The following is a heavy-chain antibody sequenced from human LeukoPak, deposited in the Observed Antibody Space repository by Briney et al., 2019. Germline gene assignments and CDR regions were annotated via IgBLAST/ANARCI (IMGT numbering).Heavy chain of an antibody. CDR2: IYSGGST. Sequence: GGSLRLSCAASGFTVSSNYMSWVRQAPGKGLEWVSVIYSGGSTYYADSVKGRFTISRDNSKNTLYLQMNSLRAEDTAVYYCAREELAGTTEGYWGQGTLVTVSS. D-gene: IGHD1-1*01. CDR1: GFTVSSNY. V-gene: IGHV3-66*01. CDR3: AREELAGTTEGY. J-gene: IGHJ4*02.